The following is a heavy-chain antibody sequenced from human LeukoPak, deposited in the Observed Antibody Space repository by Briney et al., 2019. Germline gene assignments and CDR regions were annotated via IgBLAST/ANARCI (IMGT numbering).Heavy chain of an antibody. J-gene: IGHJ4*02. CDR2: IYHSGST. CDR1: GYSISSGYY. Sequence: SETLSLTCTVSGYSISSGYYWGWIRQPPGKGLEWIGSIYHSGSTYHNPSLKSRVTISVDTSKNQFSLKLSSVTAADTAVYYCARLYNWNLDYWGQGTLVTVSS. D-gene: IGHD1-20*01. CDR3: ARLYNWNLDY. V-gene: IGHV4-38-2*02.